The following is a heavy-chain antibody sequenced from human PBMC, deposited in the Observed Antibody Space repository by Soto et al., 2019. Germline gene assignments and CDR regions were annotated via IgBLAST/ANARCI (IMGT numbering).Heavy chain of an antibody. V-gene: IGHV3-30-3*01. D-gene: IGHD3-3*01. CDR1: GFTFSSYA. CDR2: ISYDGSNK. Sequence: QVQLVESGGGVVQPGRSLRLSCAASGFTFSSYAMHWVRQAPGKGLEWVAVISYDGSNKYYADSVKGRFTISRDNSKNTLYLQMNRLRAEDTAVYYCARGYYDFWSGYYNSAHYYYYYGMDVWGQGTTVTVSS. J-gene: IGHJ6*02. CDR3: ARGYYDFWSGYYNSAHYYYYYGMDV.